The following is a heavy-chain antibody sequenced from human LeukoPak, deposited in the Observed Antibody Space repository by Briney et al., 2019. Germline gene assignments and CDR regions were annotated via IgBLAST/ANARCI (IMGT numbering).Heavy chain of an antibody. D-gene: IGHD6-6*01. J-gene: IGHJ4*02. CDR1: TGSISRSSYY. CDR3: ARHQYSSSSEIDY. CDR2: IYYSGST. V-gene: IGHV4-39*01. Sequence: PSETLSLTCTISTGSISRSSYYWGWIRQPPGKGLEWIGGIYYSGSTYYNPSLKSRVTISVDTSKNQFSLKLSSVTAADTAVYYCARHQYSSSSEIDYWGQGTLVTVSS.